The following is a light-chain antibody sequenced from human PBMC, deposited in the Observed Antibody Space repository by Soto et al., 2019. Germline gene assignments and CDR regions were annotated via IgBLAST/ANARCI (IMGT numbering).Light chain of an antibody. V-gene: IGKV3-20*01. CDR2: DVS. Sequence: EIVLTQSPGTLYLSTGESATLSCRASQSVSSTYLAWYQQRPGQAPRLLIYDVSTRATGIPDRFSGSGSGTDFTLTISRLEPEDFAVYYCQQYGSSPYTFGQGTNLEIK. CDR3: QQYGSSPYT. J-gene: IGKJ2*01. CDR1: QSVSSTY.